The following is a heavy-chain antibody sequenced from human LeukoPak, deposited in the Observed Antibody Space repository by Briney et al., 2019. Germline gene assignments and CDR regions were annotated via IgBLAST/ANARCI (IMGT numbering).Heavy chain of an antibody. CDR3: AKGLIQHCSGSSCYLPIDY. Sequence: PGGSLRLSCAASGLTLRSYAVMGLRQAPGRGLEGCSVIIRRGGTTYHPDPVKGRFTISRDKSKNMLYLNMNSLRAEDTAVYYCAKGLIQHCSGSSCYLPIDYWGQGTLVTVSS. CDR1: GLTLRSYA. CDR2: IIRRGGTT. V-gene: IGHV3-23*01. D-gene: IGHD2-15*01. J-gene: IGHJ4*02.